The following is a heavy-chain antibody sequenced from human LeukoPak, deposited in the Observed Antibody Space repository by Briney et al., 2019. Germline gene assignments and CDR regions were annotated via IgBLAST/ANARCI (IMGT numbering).Heavy chain of an antibody. CDR2: IYSGGST. CDR3: AKDPNGDYIGAFDF. CDR1: GFTVSSNY. V-gene: IGHV3-53*01. J-gene: IGHJ3*01. D-gene: IGHD4-17*01. Sequence: GGSLRLSCAASGFTVSSNYMSWDRQAPGKGLEWVSVIYSGGSTYYADSVKGRFTISRDNSKSTLFLHMNSLRADDTAVYYCAKDPNGDYIGAFDFWGQGTMVSVSS.